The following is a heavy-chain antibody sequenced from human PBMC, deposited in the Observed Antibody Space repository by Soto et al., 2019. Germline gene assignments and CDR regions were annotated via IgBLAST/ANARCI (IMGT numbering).Heavy chain of an antibody. D-gene: IGHD6-19*01. J-gene: IGHJ6*02. CDR3: ARGRIAVAGLAGMDV. Sequence: QLQLQESGSGLVKPSQTLSLTCAVSGGSISSGGYSWSWIRQPPGKGLEWIGYIYHSGSTYYNPSLKRRVTTSVDRSKNQFSLKLSSVTAADTAVYYCARGRIAVAGLAGMDVWGQGTTVTVSS. CDR2: IYHSGST. CDR1: GGSISSGGYS. V-gene: IGHV4-30-2*01.